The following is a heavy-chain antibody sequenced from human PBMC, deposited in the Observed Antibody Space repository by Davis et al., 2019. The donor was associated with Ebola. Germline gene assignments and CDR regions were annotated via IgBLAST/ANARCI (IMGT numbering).Heavy chain of an antibody. CDR1: GFTVTSNY. J-gene: IGHJ4*02. D-gene: IGHD3-22*01. V-gene: IGHV3-66*01. CDR3: ARAQYFNDSSGYVFDY. Sequence: GESLKISCAASGFTVTSNYMTWVRQAPGKGLEWVSLLYSGDTTYYADSVKGRFVVSRDNSNNMLYLLMNGLTAEDTAVYYCARAQYFNDSSGYVFDYWGQGTLVTVAS. CDR2: LYSGDTT.